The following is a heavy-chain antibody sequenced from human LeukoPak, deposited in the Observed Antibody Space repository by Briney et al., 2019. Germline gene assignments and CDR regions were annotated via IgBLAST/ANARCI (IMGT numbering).Heavy chain of an antibody. CDR2: ISAYKGNT. J-gene: IGHJ6*02. CDR1: GYTFTSYG. CDR3: AKSSAARGRPYGMDV. Sequence: ASVKVSCKASGYTFTSYGISWVRQAPGQGLEWMGWISAYKGNTNYAQKLQGRVTMTTDTSTSTAYMELRSLRSDDTAVYYCAKSSAARGRPYGMDVWGQGTTVTVSS. D-gene: IGHD6-25*01. V-gene: IGHV1-18*01.